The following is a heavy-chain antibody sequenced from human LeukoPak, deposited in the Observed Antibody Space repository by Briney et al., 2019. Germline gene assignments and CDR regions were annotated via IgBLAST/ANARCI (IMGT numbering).Heavy chain of an antibody. Sequence: PGGSLRLSCAASGFTVVTNYMSWVRQAPGKGLEWVSVIYAGGATYYSVSVRGRFTISRDNSKNTLYLQMSSLRAEDTAVYYCARDLNWGQATLVSVCS. CDR2: IYAGGAT. V-gene: IGHV3-66*01. J-gene: IGHJ4*02. CDR1: GFTVVTNY. CDR3: ARDLN.